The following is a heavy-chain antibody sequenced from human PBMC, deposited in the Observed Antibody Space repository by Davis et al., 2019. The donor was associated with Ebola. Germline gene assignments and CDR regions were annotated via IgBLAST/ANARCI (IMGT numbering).Heavy chain of an antibody. CDR1: GFTFSSYS. CDR3: ARDETVYCSSTSCYPS. D-gene: IGHD2-2*01. J-gene: IGHJ5*02. V-gene: IGHV3-48*04. Sequence: GESLKISCAASGFTFSSYSMNWVRQAPGKGLEWVSYISSSSSTIYYADSVKGRFTISRDNAKNSLYLQMNSLRAEDTAVYYCARDETVYCSSTSCYPSWGQGTLVTVSS. CDR2: ISSSSSTI.